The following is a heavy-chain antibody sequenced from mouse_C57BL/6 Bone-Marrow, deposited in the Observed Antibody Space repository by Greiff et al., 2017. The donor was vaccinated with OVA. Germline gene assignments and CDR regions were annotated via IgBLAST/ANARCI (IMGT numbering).Heavy chain of an antibody. Sequence: EVQGVESGGGLVKPGGSLKLSCAASGFTFSSYAMSWVRQTPEKRLEWVATISDGGSYTYYPDNVKGRFTISRDNAKNNLYLQMSNLKSEDTAMYYCARGRGDYYGSSYDYYAMDYWGQGTSVTVSS. CDR3: ARGRGDYYGSSYDYYAMDY. V-gene: IGHV5-4*01. CDR1: GFTFSSYA. J-gene: IGHJ4*01. D-gene: IGHD1-1*01. CDR2: ISDGGSYT.